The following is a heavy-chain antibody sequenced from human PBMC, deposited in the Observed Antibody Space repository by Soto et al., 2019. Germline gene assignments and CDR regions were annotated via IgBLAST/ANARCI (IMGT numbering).Heavy chain of an antibody. J-gene: IGHJ4*02. V-gene: IGHV3-33*01. CDR1: GFTFSSYG. D-gene: IGHD2-21*02. CDR2: IWYDGSNK. Sequence: QVQLVESGGGVVQPGRSLRLSCAASGFTFSSYGMHWVRQAPGKGLEWVAVIWYDGSNKYYADSVKCRFTISRDNSKNTLYLQMNSLRAEDTAVYYCARDRASIVVVTAIGYWGQGTLVTVSS. CDR3: ARDRASIVVVTAIGY.